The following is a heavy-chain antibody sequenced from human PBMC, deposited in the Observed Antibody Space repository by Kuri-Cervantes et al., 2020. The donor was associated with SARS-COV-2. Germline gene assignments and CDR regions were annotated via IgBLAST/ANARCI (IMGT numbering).Heavy chain of an antibody. V-gene: IGHV3-73*01. D-gene: IGHD3-3*01. CDR1: GFLFSASA. CDR3: ATSPFDFWGGYGLDP. Sequence: GGSLRLSCEVSGFLFSASAIHWVRQASGKGLEWVGRVRGKANNYATAYAASVKGRFTISRDDSKNMAYLQMNSLKTEDTAVYYCATSPFDFWGGYGLDPWGQGTLVSVSS. CDR2: VRGKANNYAT. J-gene: IGHJ5*02.